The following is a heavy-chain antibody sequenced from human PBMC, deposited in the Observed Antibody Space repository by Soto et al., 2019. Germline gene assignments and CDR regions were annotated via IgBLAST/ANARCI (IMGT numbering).Heavy chain of an antibody. V-gene: IGHV1-8*01. D-gene: IGHD3-22*01. J-gene: IGHJ3*02. Sequence: ASVKVSCKASGYTFTSYDINWVRQATGQGLEWMGWMNPNSGNTGYAQKFQGRVTMTRNTSISTAYMELSSLRSEDTAVYYCARGKGYYDSSGYTGPDTFDIWGQGTMVTVSS. CDR1: GYTFTSYD. CDR2: MNPNSGNT. CDR3: ARGKGYYDSSGYTGPDTFDI.